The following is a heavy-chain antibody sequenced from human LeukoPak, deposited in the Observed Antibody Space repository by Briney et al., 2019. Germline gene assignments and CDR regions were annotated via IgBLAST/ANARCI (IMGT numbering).Heavy chain of an antibody. J-gene: IGHJ4*02. D-gene: IGHD2-21*01. V-gene: IGHV3-7*01. Sequence: GGALRLSCGASGFTFSTYWMSWVRQAPGKGLEWVANTKKDGSEKYYVDSVKGRFTISRDNAKNSLYLQMNSLRVEDTAVYYCVREGYFVFDFWGQGALVTVSS. CDR3: VREGYFVFDF. CDR1: GFTFSTYW. CDR2: TKKDGSEK.